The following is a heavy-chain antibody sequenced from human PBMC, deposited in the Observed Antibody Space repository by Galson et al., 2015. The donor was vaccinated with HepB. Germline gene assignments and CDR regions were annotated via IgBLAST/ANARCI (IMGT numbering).Heavy chain of an antibody. V-gene: IGHV1-58*01. CDR1: GFTFTSSA. CDR3: AADYCSSTSCYAESPNWYFDL. CDR2: IVVGSGNT. J-gene: IGHJ2*01. D-gene: IGHD2-2*01. Sequence: SVKVSCKASGFTFTSSAVQWVRQARGQRLEWIGWIVVGSGNTNYAQKFQERVTITRDMSTSTAYMELSSLRSEDTAVYYCAADYCSSTSCYAESPNWYFDLWGRGTLVTVSS.